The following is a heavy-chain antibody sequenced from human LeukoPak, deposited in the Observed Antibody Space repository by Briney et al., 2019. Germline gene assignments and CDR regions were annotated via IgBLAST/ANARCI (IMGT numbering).Heavy chain of an antibody. J-gene: IGHJ3*02. D-gene: IGHD4-23*01. CDR2: IRYDGSNK. CDR1: AFTFRTYA. CDR3: AKVYDYGGNSGGDAFDI. Sequence: GGSLRLSCAASAFTFRTYAMHWVRQAPGKGLEWVAFIRYDGSNKYYADSVKGRFTISRDNSKNTLYLQMNSLRAEDTAVYYCAKVYDYGGNSGGDAFDIWGQGTMVTVSS. V-gene: IGHV3-30*02.